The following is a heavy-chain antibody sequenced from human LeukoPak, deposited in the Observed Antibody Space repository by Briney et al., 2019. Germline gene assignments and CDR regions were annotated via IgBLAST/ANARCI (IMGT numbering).Heavy chain of an antibody. J-gene: IGHJ4*02. D-gene: IGHD1-26*01. CDR1: GFTFSSYA. CDR3: ASWGEGALDN. Sequence: GGSLRLSCAASGFTFSSYAMSWVRQAPGKGLEWISYISTSTTTIYYANSVKGRFTISRDNAKKSLYLQMNSLRVEDTGVYYCASWGEGALDNWGQGTLVTVSS. CDR2: ISTSTTTI. V-gene: IGHV3-48*01.